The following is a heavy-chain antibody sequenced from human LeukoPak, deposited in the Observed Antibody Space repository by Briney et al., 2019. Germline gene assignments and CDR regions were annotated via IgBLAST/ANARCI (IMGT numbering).Heavy chain of an antibody. CDR2: IYYRGST. J-gene: IGHJ4*02. CDR3: ARGLRHWNY. Sequence: SETLSLTCAVSGDSTRSSSYYWGWIRQPPGRGLEWIGSIYYRGSTYYNPSLKSRVTISVDTSKNQFSLKLSSVTAADTAVYYCARGLRHWNYWGQGTLVTVSS. CDR1: GDSTRSSSYY. D-gene: IGHD4-17*01. V-gene: IGHV4-39*07.